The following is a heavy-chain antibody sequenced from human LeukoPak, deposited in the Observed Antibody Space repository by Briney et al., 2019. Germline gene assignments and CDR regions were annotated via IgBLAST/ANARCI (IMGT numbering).Heavy chain of an antibody. CDR3: ARITPFRNIVVVVAATDYYYGMDV. D-gene: IGHD2-15*01. Sequence: ASVKVSCKASGYTFTGYYMNWVRQAPGQGLEWMGWINPNSGGTNYAQKFQGRVTMTRDTSISTAYMELSRLRSDDTAVYYCARITPFRNIVVVVAATDYYYGMDVWGQGTTVTVSS. CDR2: INPNSGGT. J-gene: IGHJ6*02. CDR1: GYTFTGYY. V-gene: IGHV1-2*02.